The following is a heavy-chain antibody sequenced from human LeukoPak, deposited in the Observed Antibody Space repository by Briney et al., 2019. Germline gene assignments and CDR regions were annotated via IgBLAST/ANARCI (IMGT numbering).Heavy chain of an antibody. CDR3: ASEGGVREKPFDY. Sequence: SETLSLTCAVYGGSFSGYYWSWIRQPPGKGLEWIGEINYSGSTNYNPSLKSRVTISVDTSKNQFSLKLSSVTAADTAVYYCASEGGVREKPFDYWGQGTLVTVSS. CDR2: INYSGST. D-gene: IGHD3-16*01. J-gene: IGHJ4*02. CDR1: GGSFSGYY. V-gene: IGHV4-34*01.